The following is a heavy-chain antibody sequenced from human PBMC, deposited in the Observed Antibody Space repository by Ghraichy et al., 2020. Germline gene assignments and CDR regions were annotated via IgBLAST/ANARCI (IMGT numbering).Heavy chain of an antibody. CDR1: GYTFSSYD. V-gene: IGHV1-8*01. J-gene: IGHJ5*02. CDR3: ARWYRSGWSGSDWFDP. D-gene: IGHD6-19*01. CDR2: MSPNSDNT. Sequence: ASVKVSCKASGYTFSSYDINWVRQATGQGLEWMGWMSPNSDNTGYAQKFQGRITMTRNTSISTAYMELSSLTSEDTAVYYCARWYRSGWSGSDWFDPWGQGTLVTVSS.